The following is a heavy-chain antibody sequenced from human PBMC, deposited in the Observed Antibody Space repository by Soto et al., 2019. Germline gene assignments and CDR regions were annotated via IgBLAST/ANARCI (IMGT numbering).Heavy chain of an antibody. J-gene: IGHJ6*02. V-gene: IGHV1-69*01. CDR2: IIPISGTA. CDR3: ARSQGSSTSLEIYYYYYYGMDV. D-gene: IGHD2-2*01. Sequence: QVQLVQSGAEVKKPGSSVKVSCKASGGTFSSYAISWVRQAPGQGLEWMGGIIPISGTANYAQKFQARVTITADESTSTAYMELSSLSSEDTAVYYCARSQGSSTSLEIYYYYYYGMDVWGQGTTVTVSS. CDR1: GGTFSSYA.